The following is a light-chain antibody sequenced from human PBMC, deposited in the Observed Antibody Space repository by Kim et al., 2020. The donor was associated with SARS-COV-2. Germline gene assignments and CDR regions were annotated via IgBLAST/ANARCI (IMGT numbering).Light chain of an antibody. V-gene: IGLV2-14*03. CDR3: SSYTTYTTWV. Sequence: QSALTQPASVSGSPGQSITISCTGTSSDLGGYAYVSWYQHHPGKAPKLIIYDVSRRHSGVSNRFSASKSGNAASLTISWLQAEDEADYYCSSYTTYTTWVCGGGTQLTVL. CDR2: DVS. J-gene: IGLJ3*02. CDR1: SSDLGGYAY.